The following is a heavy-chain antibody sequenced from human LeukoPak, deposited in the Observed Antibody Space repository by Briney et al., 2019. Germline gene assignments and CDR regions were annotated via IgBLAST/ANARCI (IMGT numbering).Heavy chain of an antibody. J-gene: IGHJ6*02. V-gene: IGHV4-4*07. D-gene: IGHD2/OR15-2a*01. CDR1: DGSISSYY. Sequence: SETLSLTCTVSDGSISSYYWSWIRQPAGKGLEWIGRIYTSGSTNYNPSLKSRVTMSVDTSKKQFSLKLSSVTAADTAVYYCARDNRYFDPGVYYYNGMDVWGQGTTVTVSS. CDR2: IYTSGST. CDR3: ARDNRYFDPGVYYYNGMDV.